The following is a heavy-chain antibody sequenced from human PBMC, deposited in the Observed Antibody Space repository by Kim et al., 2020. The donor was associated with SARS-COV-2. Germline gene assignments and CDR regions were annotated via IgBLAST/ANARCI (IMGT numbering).Heavy chain of an antibody. CDR1: GGSFSGYY. V-gene: IGHV4-34*01. D-gene: IGHD3-22*01. CDR3: ARGPLGNYYDSSGYYYRNWFDP. CDR2: INHSGST. J-gene: IGHJ5*02. Sequence: SETLSLTCAVYGGSFSGYYWSWIRQPPGKGLEWIGEINHSGSTNYNPSLKSRVTISVDTSKNQFSLKLSSVTAADTAVYYCARGPLGNYYDSSGYYYRNWFDPWGQGTLVTVSS.